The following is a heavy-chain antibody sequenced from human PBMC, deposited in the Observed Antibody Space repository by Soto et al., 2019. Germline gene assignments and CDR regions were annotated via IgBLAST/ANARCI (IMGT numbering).Heavy chain of an antibody. V-gene: IGHV1-18*04. CDR2: ISAYNGNT. Sequence: ASVKVSCKASGYTFTSYGISCVRQAPGQGLEWMGWISAYNGNTNYAQKLQGRVTMTTDTSTSTAYMELRSLRSDDTAVYYCARDWALYDSSGYTLPYYYYGMDVWGQGTTVTVSS. J-gene: IGHJ6*02. CDR3: ARDWALYDSSGYTLPYYYYGMDV. D-gene: IGHD3-22*01. CDR1: GYTFTSYG.